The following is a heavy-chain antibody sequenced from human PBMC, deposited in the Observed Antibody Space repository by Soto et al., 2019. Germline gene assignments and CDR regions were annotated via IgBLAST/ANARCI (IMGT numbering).Heavy chain of an antibody. Sequence: SETLSLTCTVSGGSFKSGSYSWSWIRQPPGKGLEWIGYVYHTGRTSYNPSLKSRVSISMDTSKNQFSLNLDSVTAADTAVYFCARDLAYFDSWGQGTLVTVSS. CDR1: GGSFKSGSYS. V-gene: IGHV4-61*01. CDR2: VYHTGRT. CDR3: ARDLAYFDS. J-gene: IGHJ4*02.